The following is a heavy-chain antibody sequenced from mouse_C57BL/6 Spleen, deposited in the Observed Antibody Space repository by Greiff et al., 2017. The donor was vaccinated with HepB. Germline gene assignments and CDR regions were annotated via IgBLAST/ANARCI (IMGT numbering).Heavy chain of an antibody. D-gene: IGHD2-2*01. Sequence: VQLQQSGAELVRPGASVKLSCTASGFNIKDDYMHWVKQRPEQGLEWIGWIDPENGDTEYASKFQGKATITADTSSSTAYLQLSSLTSEDTAVYYCTFYYGYDEGFAYWGQGTLVTVSA. CDR1: GFNIKDDY. V-gene: IGHV14-4*01. CDR2: IDPENGDT. J-gene: IGHJ3*01. CDR3: TFYYGYDEGFAY.